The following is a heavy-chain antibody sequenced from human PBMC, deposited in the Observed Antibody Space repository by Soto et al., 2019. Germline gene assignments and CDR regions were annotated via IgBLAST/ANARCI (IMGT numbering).Heavy chain of an antibody. CDR3: ARDQIYGNHYYYSYQDV. CDR1: GFTFSSYG. J-gene: IGHJ6*03. CDR2: IWYDGSNK. D-gene: IGHD3-16*01. Sequence: QVQLVESGGGVVQPGRSLRLSCAASGFTFSSYGMHWVRQAPGKGLEWVAVIWYDGSNKYYADSVKGRFTISRDNSKNTIDLQINSAGAEDTAVYYCARDQIYGNHYYYSYQDVWGKAPTVTVS. V-gene: IGHV3-33*01.